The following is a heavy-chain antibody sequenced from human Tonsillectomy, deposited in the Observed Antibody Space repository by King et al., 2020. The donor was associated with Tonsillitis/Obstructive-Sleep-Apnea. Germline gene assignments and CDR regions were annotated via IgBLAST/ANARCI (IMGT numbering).Heavy chain of an antibody. V-gene: IGHV3-23*04. CDR3: AGGPAGADYYYMDV. Sequence: VQLVESGGGSVQPGGSLRLSCAASGFTFIRYAMTWVRQAPGKGLEWVSSISDNGAGTHYADSVKGRFTISRGNSKNTLYLQMSSLRVDDTAVYYCAGGPAGADYYYMDVWGKGTTVTVSS. J-gene: IGHJ6*03. CDR2: ISDNGAGT. D-gene: IGHD6-19*01. CDR1: GFTFIRYA.